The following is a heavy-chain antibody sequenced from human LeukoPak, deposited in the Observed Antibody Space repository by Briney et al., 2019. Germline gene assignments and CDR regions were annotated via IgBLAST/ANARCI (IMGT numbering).Heavy chain of an antibody. V-gene: IGHV3-48*03. CDR1: GFTFSSYE. J-gene: IGHJ4*02. Sequence: GGSLRLSCAASGFTFSSYEMNWVRQAPGKGLEWVSYISSSGSTIYYADSVKGRFTISRDNAKNSLYQQMNSLRAEDTAVYYCARTHQSQNYYGSGSYARYFDYWGQGTLVTVSS. CDR3: ARTHQSQNYYGSGSYARYFDY. CDR2: ISSSGSTI. D-gene: IGHD3-10*01.